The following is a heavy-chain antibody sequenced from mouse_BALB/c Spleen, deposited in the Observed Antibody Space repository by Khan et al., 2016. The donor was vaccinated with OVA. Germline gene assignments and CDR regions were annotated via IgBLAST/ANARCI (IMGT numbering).Heavy chain of an antibody. V-gene: IGHV1S34*01. CDR1: GYSFTGYY. CDR2: ISCYNGAT. CDR3: ARNYKGNYFDY. Sequence: LVKTGASVKISCKASGYSFTGYYMHWVKQSHGNSLEWIGYISCYNGATSYNQKFKGKATFTVDTSSSTAYMQFNSLTSEDSAVYYCARNYKGNYFDYWGQGTTLTVSS. D-gene: IGHD2-12*01. J-gene: IGHJ2*01.